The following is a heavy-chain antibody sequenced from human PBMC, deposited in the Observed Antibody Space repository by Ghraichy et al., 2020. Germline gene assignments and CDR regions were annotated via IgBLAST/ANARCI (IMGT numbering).Heavy chain of an antibody. CDR3: ARAAPRHFYQLLSHNYFDY. CDR2: ISSSSSTI. J-gene: IGHJ4*02. V-gene: IGHV3-48*02. Sequence: GGSLRLSCAASGFTFSSYSMNWVRQAPGKGLEWVSYISSSSSTIYYADSVKGRFTISRDNAKNSLYLQMNSLRDEDTALYYCARAAPRHFYQLLSHNYFDYWGQGTLVTVSS. CDR1: GFTFSSYS. D-gene: IGHD2-2*01.